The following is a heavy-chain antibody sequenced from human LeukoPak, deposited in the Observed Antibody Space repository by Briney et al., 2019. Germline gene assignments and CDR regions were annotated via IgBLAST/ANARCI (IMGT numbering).Heavy chain of an antibody. CDR1: GFSFGDYA. CDR3: TRGSRVYCGGDCYLSDF. Sequence: GRSLRLSCTTSGFSFGDYAMNWVRQAPGKGLEWISFIRRKVYGGTTEYAASVKGRFTISRDDSKNIAYLHLNSLKTEDTAVYYCTRGSRVYCGGDCYLSDFWGQGTLVTVSS. CDR2: IRRKVYGGTT. V-gene: IGHV3-49*04. D-gene: IGHD2-21*02. J-gene: IGHJ4*02.